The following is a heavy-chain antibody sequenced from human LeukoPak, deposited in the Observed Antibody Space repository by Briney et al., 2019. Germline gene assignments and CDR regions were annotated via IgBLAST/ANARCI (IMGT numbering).Heavy chain of an antibody. J-gene: IGHJ3*02. CDR1: GGSISSSSYY. V-gene: IGHV4-39*01. D-gene: IGHD4-17*01. CDR2: IYYSGST. CDR3: ARLKEVTVTLAFDI. Sequence: PSETLSLTCTVSGGSISSSSYYWGWIRQPPGKRLEWIGSIYYSGSTYYNPSLKSRVTISVDTSKQQFSLKLSSVTAADTAVYYCARLKEVTVTLAFDIWGQGTMVTVSS.